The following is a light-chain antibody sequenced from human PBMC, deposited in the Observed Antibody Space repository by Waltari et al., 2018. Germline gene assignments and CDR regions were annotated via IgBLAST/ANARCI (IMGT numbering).Light chain of an antibody. CDR1: SGHSSNI. CDR2: VNSDGSH. Sequence: QLVLIQSPSASASLGASVKLTCTLSSGHSSNIIAWLQQRPERGPRYLMKVNSDGSHSKGDDTPDRFSGSSSGAERYLTISSLQSEDEADYYCETGGHGTWVFGGGTKLTVL. V-gene: IGLV4-69*01. J-gene: IGLJ3*02. CDR3: ETGGHGTWV.